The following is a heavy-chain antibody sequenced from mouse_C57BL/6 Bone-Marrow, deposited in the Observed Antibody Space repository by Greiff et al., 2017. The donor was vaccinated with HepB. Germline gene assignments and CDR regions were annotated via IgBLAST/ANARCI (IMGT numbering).Heavy chain of an antibody. CDR1: GFTFSDAW. V-gene: IGHV6-6*01. CDR3: TRIYDGYYLFAY. J-gene: IGHJ3*01. D-gene: IGHD2-3*01. CDR2: IRNKANNHAT. Sequence: EVQLQESGGGLVQPGGSMKLSCAASGFTFSDAWMDWVRQSPEKGLEWVAEIRNKANNHATYYAESVKGRFTISRDDSKSSVYLQMNSLRAEDTGIYYCTRIYDGYYLFAYWGQGTLVTVSA.